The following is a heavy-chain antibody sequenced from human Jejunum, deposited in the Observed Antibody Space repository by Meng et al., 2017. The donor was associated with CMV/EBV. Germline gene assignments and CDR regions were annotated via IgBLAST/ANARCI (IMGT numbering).Heavy chain of an antibody. V-gene: IGHV1-2*02. CDR3: VREGYYCTTNNCYKSFDY. Sequence: VGPAPGQGLGWMGFINVNTGGTKSAQKLQGRVHMTRDTSNSTAYMDLSRLGTDDKAVYYWVREGYYCTTNNCYKSFDYWGQGTLVTVSS. J-gene: IGHJ4*02. D-gene: IGHD2-2*02. CDR2: INVNTGGT.